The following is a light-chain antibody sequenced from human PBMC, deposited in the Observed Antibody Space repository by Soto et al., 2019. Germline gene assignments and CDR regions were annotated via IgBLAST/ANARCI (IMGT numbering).Light chain of an antibody. CDR2: GAS. CDR3: QQYVSSPLT. Sequence: EIVLTQSPDTLSLSPGESATLSCRASQSLSTKSIAWYQHKVGQAPRVLVYGASTRAAGIPARFSGSGSGADFTLTIPRLEPDDFAVYFCQQYVSSPLTFGQGTKVEIK. J-gene: IGKJ1*01. V-gene: IGKV3-20*01. CDR1: QSLSTKS.